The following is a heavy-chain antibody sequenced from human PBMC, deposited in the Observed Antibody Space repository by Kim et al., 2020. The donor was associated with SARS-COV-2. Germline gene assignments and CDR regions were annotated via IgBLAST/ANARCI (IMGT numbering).Heavy chain of an antibody. Sequence: GGSLRLSCAASGFTFSSYGMHWVRQAPGKGLEWVAVIWYDGSKTYYADSVKGRFTISRDNSKNTLYLQMNSLRAEDTAVYYCAKGGSSSSWVYHYWGQGT. CDR2: IWYDGSKT. D-gene: IGHD2-2*01. J-gene: IGHJ4*02. CDR3: AKGGSSSSWVYHY. V-gene: IGHV3-33*06. CDR1: GFTFSSYG.